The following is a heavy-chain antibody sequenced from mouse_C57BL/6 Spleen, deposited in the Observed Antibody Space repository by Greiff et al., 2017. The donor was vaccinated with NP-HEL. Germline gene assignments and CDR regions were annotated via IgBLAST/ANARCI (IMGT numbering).Heavy chain of an antibody. Sequence: EVQGVESGGGLVQPGESLKLSCESNEYEFPSHDMSWVRKTPEKRLELVAAINSDGGSTYYPDTMERRFIISRDNTKKTLYLQMSSLRSEETALYYCARHGGYGSSSYAMDYWGQGTSVTVSS. CDR2: INSDGGST. V-gene: IGHV5-2*01. CDR3: ARHGGYGSSSYAMDY. J-gene: IGHJ4*01. CDR1: EYEFPSHD. D-gene: IGHD1-1*01.